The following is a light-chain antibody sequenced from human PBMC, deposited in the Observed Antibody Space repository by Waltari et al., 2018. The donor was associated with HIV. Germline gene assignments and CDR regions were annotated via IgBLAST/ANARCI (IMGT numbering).Light chain of an antibody. Sequence: SFELAQPPSVSVSPGQTASIPCSGDSMGWRYINWYFHQSGRAPVLVIYQNDKRPSGIAERFSGSKSGNTASLTISGAQAMDEGDYYCQAWDSTNVIFGGGTKLTVL. CDR2: QND. V-gene: IGLV3-1*01. CDR1: SMGWRY. CDR3: QAWDSTNVI. J-gene: IGLJ2*01.